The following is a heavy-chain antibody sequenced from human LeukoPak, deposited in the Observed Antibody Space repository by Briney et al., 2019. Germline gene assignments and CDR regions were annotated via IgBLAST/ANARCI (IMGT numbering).Heavy chain of an antibody. J-gene: IGHJ4*02. CDR1: GFTFSSYW. Sequence: GGSLRLSCAASGFTFSSYWMHWVRQAPGKGLVWVSRINTDGSSTTYADSVKGRFTVSRDNAKNTLYLQMNSLRAEDTAVYYCAREREYSGFYWGQGTLVTVSS. V-gene: IGHV3-74*01. CDR2: INTDGSST. D-gene: IGHD5-12*01. CDR3: AREREYSGFY.